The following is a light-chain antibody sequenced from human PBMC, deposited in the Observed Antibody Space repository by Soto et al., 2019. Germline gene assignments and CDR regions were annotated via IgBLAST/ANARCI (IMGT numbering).Light chain of an antibody. J-gene: IGKJ1*01. CDR1: QSVSSD. CDR2: GAS. Sequence: EIVMTQSPAPLSVSPGERATLSCKASQSVSSDLAWYQHKPGQAPTLLIYGASTRATGIPARFSGRGSGTEFTLTISSLQSVDFAVYYCQQYDNWPQTFGQGTKVDIK. V-gene: IGKV3-15*01. CDR3: QQYDNWPQT.